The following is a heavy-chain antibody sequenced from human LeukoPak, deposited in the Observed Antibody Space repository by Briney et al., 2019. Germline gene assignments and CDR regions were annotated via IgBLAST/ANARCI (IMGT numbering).Heavy chain of an antibody. CDR3: ARDMTAHSSAVSGVPGDY. CDR1: GFSFDDHA. V-gene: IGHV3-43D*03. J-gene: IGHJ4*02. D-gene: IGHD2-21*02. Sequence: GGSLRLSCAASGFSFDDHAMHWVRQAPGKGLEWVSLINWDGSLIYYGDSVRGRFTISRDNSKNSLFLQMHSLRAEDSAFYYCARDMTAHSSAVSGVPGDYWGQGALVTVSS. CDR2: INWDGSLI.